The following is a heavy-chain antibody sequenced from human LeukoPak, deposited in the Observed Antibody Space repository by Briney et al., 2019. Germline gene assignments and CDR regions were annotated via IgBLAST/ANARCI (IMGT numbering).Heavy chain of an antibody. Sequence: ASVKVSCKASGYTFTGYYMHWVRQAPGQGLEWMGWINPNSGGTNYAQKFQGRVTMTRDTSISTAYMELSSLRAEDTAVYYCAKGQIKYCSGGSCNIIDYWGQGTLVTVSS. D-gene: IGHD2-15*01. CDR2: INPNSGGT. J-gene: IGHJ4*02. V-gene: IGHV1-2*02. CDR1: GYTFTGYY. CDR3: AKGQIKYCSGGSCNIIDY.